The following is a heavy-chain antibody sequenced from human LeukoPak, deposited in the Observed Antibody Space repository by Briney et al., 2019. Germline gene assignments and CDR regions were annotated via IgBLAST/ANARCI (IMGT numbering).Heavy chain of an antibody. CDR3: ARLGPSGGGYSFDY. CDR2: IYYNGNA. CDR1: GGSISGYF. Sequence: SETLSLTCAVSGGSISGYFWTWVRQPPRKGLEWIAYIYYNGNANYNPSLRSRVTISVDTSKNQFSLKLSSLTAADTAVYYCARLGPSGGGYSFDYWGQGTLVTVSS. V-gene: IGHV4-59*12. D-gene: IGHD1-26*01. J-gene: IGHJ4*02.